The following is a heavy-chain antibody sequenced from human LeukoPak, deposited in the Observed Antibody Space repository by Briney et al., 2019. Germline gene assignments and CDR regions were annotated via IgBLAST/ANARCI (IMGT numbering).Heavy chain of an antibody. D-gene: IGHD2-2*01. J-gene: IGHJ4*02. Sequence: GESLKISCKGSGYSFTSYWIGWVRQMPGKGLGWMGSIYPGDSDTRYSPSFQGQVTISADTSTSTAYLQWSSLKASDTAMYYCARLNTGYCSSTSCYPLYGQLVHYFDYWGQGTLVTVSS. CDR3: ARLNTGYCSSTSCYPLYGQLVHYFDY. CDR1: GYSFTSYW. V-gene: IGHV5-51*01. CDR2: IYPGDSDT.